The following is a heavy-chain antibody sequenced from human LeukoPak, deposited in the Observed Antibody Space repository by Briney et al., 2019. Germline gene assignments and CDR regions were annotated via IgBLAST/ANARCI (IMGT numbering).Heavy chain of an antibody. Sequence: SETLSLTCTVSGGSISSYYWSWIRQPPGKGLEWIGYIYYSGSTNYNPSLKSRVTISVDTSKNQFSLKLTSVTAADPAVYYCARDSGTTGEVKFDPWGQGTLVTVSS. D-gene: IGHD3-10*01. J-gene: IGHJ5*02. CDR1: GGSISSYY. V-gene: IGHV4-59*12. CDR3: ARDSGTTGEVKFDP. CDR2: IYYSGST.